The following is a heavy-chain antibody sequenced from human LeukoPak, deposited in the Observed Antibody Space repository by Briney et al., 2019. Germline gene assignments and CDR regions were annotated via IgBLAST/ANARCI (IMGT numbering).Heavy chain of an antibody. CDR3: ARAGKAAAFDY. V-gene: IGHV3-23*01. D-gene: IGHD2-15*01. J-gene: IGHJ4*02. CDR2: ISGSGGRA. CDR1: GFIFSSYV. Sequence: GGSLRLSCAASGFIFSSYVMYWVRQAPGKGLEWVSAISGSGGRAYFADSAEGRFTFSRDNSKNTLWLQMNSLKAEDTAVYYCARAGKAAAFDYWGQGTLVTVSS.